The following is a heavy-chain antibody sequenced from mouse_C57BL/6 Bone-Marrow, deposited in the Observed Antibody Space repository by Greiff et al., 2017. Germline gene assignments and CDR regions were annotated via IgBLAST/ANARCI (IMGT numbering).Heavy chain of an antibody. V-gene: IGHV5-4*01. D-gene: IGHD3-1*01. CDR2: ISDGGSYT. J-gene: IGHJ2*01. CDR1: GFTFSSYA. Sequence: EVKLVESGGGLVKPGGSLKLSCAASGFTFSSYAMSWVRQTPEKRLGWVATISDGGSYTYYPDNVKGRFTISRDNAKNNLYLQMSHLKSEDTAMYYCARDSGSYYFDYWGQGTTLTVSS. CDR3: ARDSGSYYFDY.